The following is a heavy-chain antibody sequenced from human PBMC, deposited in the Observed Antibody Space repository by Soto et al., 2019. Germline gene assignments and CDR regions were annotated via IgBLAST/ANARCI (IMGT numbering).Heavy chain of an antibody. V-gene: IGHV4-31*03. D-gene: IGHD5-18*01. CDR1: GGSISSGGYY. Sequence: QVQLQESGPGLVKPSQTLSLTCTVSGGSISSGGYYWYWIRQHSGKGLEWIGFTYYSGTTYYNPSLTSRVTIPEDMSKNQFSLKLRSVTAADTALYYCASRDVDTTMVGRDYWGQGTLVTVSS. J-gene: IGHJ4*02. CDR3: ASRDVDTTMVGRDY. CDR2: TYYSGTT.